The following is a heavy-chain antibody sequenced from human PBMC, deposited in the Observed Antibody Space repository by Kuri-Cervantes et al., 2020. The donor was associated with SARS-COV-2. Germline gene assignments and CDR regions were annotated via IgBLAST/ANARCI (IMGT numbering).Heavy chain of an antibody. V-gene: IGHV4-34*01. J-gene: IGHJ4*02. CDR3: ARSDGYSSSWYPDY. Sequence: GSLRLSCAVYGGSFSGYYWSWIRPPPGKGLEWIGEINHSGSTNYNPSLKSRVTISVDTSKNQLSLKLSSVTAADTAVYYCARSDGYSSSWYPDYWGQGTLVTVSS. CDR2: INHSGST. CDR1: GGSFSGYY. D-gene: IGHD6-13*01.